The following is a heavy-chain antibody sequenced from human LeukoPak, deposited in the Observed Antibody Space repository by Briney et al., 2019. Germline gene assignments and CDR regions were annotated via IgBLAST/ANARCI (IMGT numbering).Heavy chain of an antibody. CDR2: ISSSGSSI. CDR1: GFTFSDYY. CDR3: ARGDWYSFDY. D-gene: IGHD6-19*01. J-gene: IGHJ4*02. V-gene: IGHV3-11*01. Sequence: PGGSLRLSCAASGFTFSDYYMNWIRQAPGKGLEWVSYISSSGSSIYYAGSVKGRFTISRDNAKNSLYMQMNSLRVEDTAVYYCARGDWYSFDYWGQGTLVTVSS.